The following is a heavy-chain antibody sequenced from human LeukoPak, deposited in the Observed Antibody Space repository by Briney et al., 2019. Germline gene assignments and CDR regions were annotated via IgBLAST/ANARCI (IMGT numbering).Heavy chain of an antibody. V-gene: IGHV1-8*01. Sequence: AASVTVSCKASGYTFTSYDINWVRQATGQGLEWMGWMNPNSGNTGYAQKFQGRVTMTRNTSISTAYMELSSLRSEDTAVYYCAAHQQWLEMNWFDPWGQGTLVTVSS. CDR3: AAHQQWLEMNWFDP. CDR2: MNPNSGNT. CDR1: GYTFTSYD. D-gene: IGHD6-19*01. J-gene: IGHJ5*02.